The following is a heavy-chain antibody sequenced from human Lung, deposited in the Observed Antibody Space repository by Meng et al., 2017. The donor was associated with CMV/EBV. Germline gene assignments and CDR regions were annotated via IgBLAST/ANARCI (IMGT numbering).Heavy chain of an antibody. J-gene: IGHJ6*02. CDR2: IIPFFGTP. CDR1: GGTFSTSN. Sequence: SXXVSXXASGGTFSTSNINWVRQAPGQGLEWMGGIIPFFGTPHYGKSFQGRVTISTDESTTTAYMELSSLRSEDTAVYYCASRTRVDDHGDYTYYYYGMDVWXQGTXVTVAS. CDR3: ASRTRVDDHGDYTYYYYGMDV. V-gene: IGHV1-69*05. D-gene: IGHD4-17*01.